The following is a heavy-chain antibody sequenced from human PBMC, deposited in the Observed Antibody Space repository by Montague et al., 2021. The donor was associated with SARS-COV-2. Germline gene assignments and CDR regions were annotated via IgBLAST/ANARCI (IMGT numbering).Heavy chain of an antibody. CDR2: IFYSGST. J-gene: IGHJ4*02. CDR3: ASQPIPVTGSGEFDY. Sequence: SETLSLTCTVSGSSISSETHYWGWIRQPPGKGLEWIGSIFYSGSTYYNSSLKSRVSISVDTSKNQSSLRLRSVTAADTAVYYCASQPIPVTGSGEFDYWGPGTLVTVSS. D-gene: IGHD6-19*01. V-gene: IGHV4-39*01. CDR1: GSSISSETHY.